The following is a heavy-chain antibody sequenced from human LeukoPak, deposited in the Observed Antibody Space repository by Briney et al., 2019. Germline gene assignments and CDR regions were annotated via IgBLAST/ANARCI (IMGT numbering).Heavy chain of an antibody. CDR1: GYTFTAYY. V-gene: IGHV1-2*06. CDR2: ISLSNGDT. D-gene: IGHD3-16*02. J-gene: IGHJ6*02. CDR3: ARVGTPMITFGGVIVTPGTDYYGMDV. Sequence: ASVKVSCKASGYTFTAYYMHWVRQAPGQGLEWMGRISLSNGDTNYAQKFQGRVTMTRDTSISTAYMELSRLRSDDTAVYYCARVGTPMITFGGVIVTPGTDYYGMDVWGQGTTVTVSS.